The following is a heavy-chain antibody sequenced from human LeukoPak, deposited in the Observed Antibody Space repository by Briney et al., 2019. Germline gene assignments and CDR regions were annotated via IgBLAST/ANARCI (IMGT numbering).Heavy chain of an antibody. Sequence: ASVKVSCKASGYTFTSYGISWVRQAPGQGLEWMGRISAYNGNTKYAQKLQGRVTMTTDTSTSTAHMELRSLKSDDTAVYYCAGDRMRTTVTTTFDYWGQGTLVTVSS. D-gene: IGHD4-17*01. J-gene: IGHJ4*02. CDR2: ISAYNGNT. CDR3: AGDRMRTTVTTTFDY. V-gene: IGHV1-18*01. CDR1: GYTFTSYG.